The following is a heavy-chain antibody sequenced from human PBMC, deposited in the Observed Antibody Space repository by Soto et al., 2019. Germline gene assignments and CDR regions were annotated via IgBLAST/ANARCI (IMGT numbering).Heavy chain of an antibody. CDR3: ASKGIAALMDDAFDI. V-gene: IGHV3-21*01. CDR2: ISSSSSYI. Sequence: GGSLRLSCAASGFTFSSYSMNWVRQAPGKGLEWVSSISSSSSYIYYADSVKGRFTISRDNAKNSLYLQMNSLRAEDTAVYYRASKGIAALMDDAFDIWGQGTMVTVS. J-gene: IGHJ3*02. D-gene: IGHD6-6*01. CDR1: GFTFSSYS.